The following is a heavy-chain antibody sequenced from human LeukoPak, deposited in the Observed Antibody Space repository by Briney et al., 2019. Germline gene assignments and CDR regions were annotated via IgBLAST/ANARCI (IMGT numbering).Heavy chain of an antibody. Sequence: SETLSLTCAVYGGSFSGYYWSWIRQTPGKGLEWIGEINQSGSTNYNPSLKSRVTISVDTSKNQFSLKLSSVTAADTAVYYCARVLLWFWAGRERTNWFDPWGQGTLVTVSS. V-gene: IGHV4-34*01. D-gene: IGHD3-10*01. CDR2: INQSGST. CDR3: ARVLLWFWAGRERTNWFDP. J-gene: IGHJ5*02. CDR1: GGSFSGYY.